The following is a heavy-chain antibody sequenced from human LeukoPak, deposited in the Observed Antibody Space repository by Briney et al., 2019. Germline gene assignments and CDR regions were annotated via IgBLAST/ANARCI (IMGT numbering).Heavy chain of an antibody. CDR3: AKLISGYYYDSSIWGYFDY. CDR2: ISGSGGST. J-gene: IGHJ4*02. Sequence: GGSLRLSCAASGFTFSSYAMSWVRQAPGKGLEWVSAISGSGGSTYYADSVKGRFTISRDNSKNTLYLQMNSLRAEDTAVYYCAKLISGYYYDSSIWGYFDYWGQGTLVTVSS. CDR1: GFTFSSYA. D-gene: IGHD3-22*01. V-gene: IGHV3-23*01.